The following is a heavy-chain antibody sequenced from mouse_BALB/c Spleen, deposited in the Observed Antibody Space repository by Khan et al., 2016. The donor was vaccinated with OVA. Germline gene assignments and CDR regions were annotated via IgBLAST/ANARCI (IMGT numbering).Heavy chain of an antibody. V-gene: IGHV9-3-1*01. Sequence: QIQLVQSGPELKKPGETVKISCKASGYTFTNYGMNWVKQAPGKGLKWMGWINTYTGEPTYADDFKGRFAFSLETSASTAYLQINNLKNEDTAKYFCARMKPYWYFDLWGAGTTVTVS. CDR3: ARMKPYWYFDL. J-gene: IGHJ1*01. CDR1: GYTFTNYG. CDR2: INTYTGEP.